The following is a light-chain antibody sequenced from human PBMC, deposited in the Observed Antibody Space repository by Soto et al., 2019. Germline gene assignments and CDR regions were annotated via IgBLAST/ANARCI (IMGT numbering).Light chain of an antibody. CDR3: KQYNNWPLAIT. Sequence: EIVMTQSPATLSVSPGERATLSCRASQSVSSNLAWYQQKPGQAPRLLIYGASTRATGIPARFSGSGSGTEFTLTISSLQSEDFAVYYCKQYNNWPLAITFGQVTRLEIK. V-gene: IGKV3-15*01. J-gene: IGKJ5*01. CDR1: QSVSSN. CDR2: GAS.